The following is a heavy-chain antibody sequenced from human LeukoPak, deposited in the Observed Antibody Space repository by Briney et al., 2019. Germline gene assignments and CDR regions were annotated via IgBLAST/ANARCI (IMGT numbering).Heavy chain of an antibody. V-gene: IGHV4-34*01. Sequence: TSETLSLTCAVYGGSFSGYYWSWIRQPPGKGLEWIGEFNHSGSTNYNPSLKSRVTISVDTSKNQFSLKLSSVTAADTAVYYCARAFTIFGVVIRYYFDYWGQGTLVTVSS. J-gene: IGHJ4*02. CDR3: ARAFTIFGVVIRYYFDY. D-gene: IGHD3-3*01. CDR1: GGSFSGYY. CDR2: FNHSGST.